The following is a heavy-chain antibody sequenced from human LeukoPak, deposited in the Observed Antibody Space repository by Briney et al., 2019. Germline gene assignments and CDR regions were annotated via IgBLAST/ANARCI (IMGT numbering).Heavy chain of an antibody. Sequence: SETLSLTCTVSGGSISSSSYYWGWIRQPPGKGLEWIGSIYYSGSTYYNPSLKSRVTISVDTSKNQFSLKLSSVTAADTAVYYCASLLGGVIGDWGQGTLVTVSS. J-gene: IGHJ4*02. V-gene: IGHV4-39*01. D-gene: IGHD3-16*01. CDR2: IYYSGST. CDR3: ASLLGGVIGD. CDR1: GGSISSSSYY.